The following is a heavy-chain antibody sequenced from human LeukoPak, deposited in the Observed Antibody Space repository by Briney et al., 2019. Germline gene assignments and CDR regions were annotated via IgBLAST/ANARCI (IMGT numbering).Heavy chain of an antibody. CDR2: IIPIFGTA. V-gene: IGHV1-69*01. D-gene: IGHD3-9*01. Sequence: ASVKVSCKASGGTFSSYAISWVRQAPGQGLEWMGGIIPIFGTANYAQKFQGRVTITADESTSTAYMELSSLRSEDTAVYYCARGYYDILTGYRPPLWFGPWGQGTLVTVSS. J-gene: IGHJ5*02. CDR3: ARGYYDILTGYRPPLWFGP. CDR1: GGTFSSYA.